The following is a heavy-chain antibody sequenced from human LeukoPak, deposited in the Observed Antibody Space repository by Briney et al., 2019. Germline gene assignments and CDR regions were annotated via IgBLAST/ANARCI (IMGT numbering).Heavy chain of an antibody. CDR3: AKRGEYCSGGSCSPYFDY. Sequence: PGGSLRLSCGASGFTFSNYAMSWVRQAQGKGREWVAAISGSGGSTYYADYVKGRFTISRDNSKNTLYLQINSLRAEDTAVYYCAKRGEYCSGGSCSPYFDYWGQGTLVTVSS. J-gene: IGHJ4*02. D-gene: IGHD2-15*01. CDR1: GFTFSNYA. CDR2: ISGSGGST. V-gene: IGHV3-23*01.